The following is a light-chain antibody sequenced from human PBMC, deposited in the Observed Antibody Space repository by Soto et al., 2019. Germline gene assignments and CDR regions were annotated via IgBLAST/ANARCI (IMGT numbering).Light chain of an antibody. V-gene: IGKV3-15*01. Sequence: EIVMTQSPATLSVSPGERATLSCRASQSVSSNLAWYQQKPGQAPRLLIYGASTRATGIPARFSGSGSGTEFTLTISGLQSEDFAVYYCQQYNNWPPLLTFGGGTKVDI. CDR3: QQYNNWPPLLT. J-gene: IGKJ4*01. CDR2: GAS. CDR1: QSVSSN.